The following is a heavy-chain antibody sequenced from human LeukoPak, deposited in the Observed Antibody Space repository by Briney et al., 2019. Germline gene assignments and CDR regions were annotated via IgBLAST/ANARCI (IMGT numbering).Heavy chain of an antibody. Sequence: SETLSLTCTVSGGSISSSSYYWGWIRQPPGKGLEWIGSIYYSGSTYYNPSLKSRVTISVDTSKNQFSLKLSSVTAADTAVYYCARVHDYGDYVEGGYYFDYWGQGTLVTVSS. CDR2: IYYSGST. CDR1: GGSISSSSYY. J-gene: IGHJ4*02. V-gene: IGHV4-39*07. D-gene: IGHD4-17*01. CDR3: ARVHDYGDYVEGGYYFDY.